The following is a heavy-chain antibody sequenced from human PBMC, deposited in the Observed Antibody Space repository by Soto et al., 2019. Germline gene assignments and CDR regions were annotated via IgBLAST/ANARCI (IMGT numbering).Heavy chain of an antibody. D-gene: IGHD6-6*01. CDR3: ARQGGTSSGFYYYYYYMDV. V-gene: IGHV4-39*01. Sequence: SETLSLTCTVSSGSISSSSYYWGWIRQPPGKGLEWIGSIYYSGSTYYNPTLKSRVIMSVDTSKNQFSLKLSSVTAADTAVYFCARQGGTSSGFYYYYYYMDVWGKGTSVTVSS. CDR1: SGSISSSSYY. J-gene: IGHJ6*03. CDR2: IYYSGST.